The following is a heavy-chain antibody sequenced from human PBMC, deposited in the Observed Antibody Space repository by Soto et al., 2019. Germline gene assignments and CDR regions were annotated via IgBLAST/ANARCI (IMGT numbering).Heavy chain of an antibody. V-gene: IGHV3-74*01. CDR1: GFTFSRYW. CDR2: INSDGSST. CDR3: ARGGSLNWSFDL. Sequence: EVQLVESGGGLVQPGGSLRLSCAASGFTFSRYWMHWVRQAPGKGLVWVSRINSDGSSTSYADSVKGRFNISRDNAKNTLYLQTNSLRAEDTAVYYCARGGSLNWSFDLWGRGTLVTVSS. D-gene: IGHD1-26*01. J-gene: IGHJ2*01.